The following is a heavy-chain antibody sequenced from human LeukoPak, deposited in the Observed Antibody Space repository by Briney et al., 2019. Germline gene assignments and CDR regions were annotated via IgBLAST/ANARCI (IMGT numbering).Heavy chain of an antibody. Sequence: SETLSLTCTVSGGSINNYYWSWIRQPPGKGLEWIGYIYYRGSTNYNPSLKSRVTFSVDTSKNQFSLKLNSVTAADTAVYYCARGGDHGDLRYFDYWGQGTLVTVSS. CDR3: ARGGDHGDLRYFDY. CDR1: GGSINNYY. V-gene: IGHV4-59*01. D-gene: IGHD4-17*01. CDR2: IYYRGST. J-gene: IGHJ4*02.